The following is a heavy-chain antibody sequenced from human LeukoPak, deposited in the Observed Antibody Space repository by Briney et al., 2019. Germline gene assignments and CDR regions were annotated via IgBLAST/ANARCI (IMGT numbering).Heavy chain of an antibody. D-gene: IGHD3-9*01. Sequence: SETLSLTCTVSGGSISSSSYYWGWIRQPPGKGLEWIGSIYYSGSTYHNPSLKSRVTISVDTSKNQFSLKLSSVTAADTAVYYCARADYDILTGYVYYYSMDVWGKGTTVTVSS. J-gene: IGHJ6*03. CDR2: IYYSGST. CDR3: ARADYDILTGYVYYYSMDV. V-gene: IGHV4-39*07. CDR1: GGSISSSSYY.